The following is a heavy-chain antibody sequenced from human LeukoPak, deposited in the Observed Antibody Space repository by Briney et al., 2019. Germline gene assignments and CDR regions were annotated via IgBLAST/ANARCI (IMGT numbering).Heavy chain of an antibody. J-gene: IGHJ4*02. CDR1: GFTFNIYA. CDR3: VKYHNSCYSV. V-gene: IGHV3-64D*06. D-gene: IGHD2-21*01. Sequence: GGSLRLSCSASGFTFNIYAMHWVRQAPGKGLEYVSAISTDGGGTYYADSVKGRFTISRDNSKNTLYLQMSSLRTEDTAVYYCVKYHNSCYSVWGQGTLAVSS. CDR2: ISTDGGGT.